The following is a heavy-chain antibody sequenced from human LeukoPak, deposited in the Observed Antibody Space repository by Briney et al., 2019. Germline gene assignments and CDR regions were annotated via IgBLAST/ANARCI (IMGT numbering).Heavy chain of an antibody. V-gene: IGHV4-34*01. D-gene: IGHD6-25*01. J-gene: IGHJ4*02. Sequence: SETLSLTCAVYGGSFSGYYWSWIRQPPRKGLEWIGEINHSGSTNYNPSLKSRVTISVDTSKNQFSLKLSSVTAADTAVYYCASAASGEFDYWGQGTLVTVSS. CDR1: GGSFSGYY. CDR3: ASAASGEFDY. CDR2: INHSGST.